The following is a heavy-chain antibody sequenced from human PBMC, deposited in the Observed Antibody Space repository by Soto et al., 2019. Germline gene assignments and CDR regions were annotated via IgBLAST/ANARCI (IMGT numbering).Heavy chain of an antibody. CDR2: INSDGSST. J-gene: IGHJ4*02. CDR1: GFTFSSYW. Sequence: EVQLVESGGGLVQPGGSLRLSCAASGFTFSSYWMHWVRQAPGKGLVWVSRINSDGSSTSYADSVKGRFTISRDNAKNTLYLQMNSLRAEDTAVYYCARDAIVLMVYASFDYWGQGTLVTVSS. V-gene: IGHV3-74*01. CDR3: ARDAIVLMVYASFDY. D-gene: IGHD2-8*01.